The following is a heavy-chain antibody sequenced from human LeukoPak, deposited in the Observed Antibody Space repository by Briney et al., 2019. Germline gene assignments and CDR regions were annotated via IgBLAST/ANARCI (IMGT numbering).Heavy chain of an antibody. CDR2: IRSKAYGGTT. D-gene: IGHD3-3*01. J-gene: IGHJ4*02. V-gene: IGHV3-49*03. CDR1: GFSFGDYA. CDR3: TRNPYYDFCCFDY. Sequence: GGSLRLSCTASGFSFGDYAMSWFRQAPGKGLEWVGFIRSKAYGGTTEYAASVKGRFTISKDDSKSIAYLQMNSLKTEDIAVYYCTRNPYYDFCCFDYWGQGTLVTVSS.